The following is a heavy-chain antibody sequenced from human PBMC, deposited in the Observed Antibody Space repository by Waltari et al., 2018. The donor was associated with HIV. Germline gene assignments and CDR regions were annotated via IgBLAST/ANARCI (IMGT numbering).Heavy chain of an antibody. CDR1: GYTFTSYA. D-gene: IGHD5-12*01. Sequence: QVQLVQSGAEVKKPGASVKVSCKASGYTFTSYAMHWVRQAPGQRLEWMGWIDAGNCNKKYSQKFQGRVTITRDTSASTAYMELSSLRSEDTAVYYCARGGATPMDYWGQGTLVTVSS. CDR3: ARGGATPMDY. CDR2: IDAGNCNK. V-gene: IGHV1-3*01. J-gene: IGHJ4*02.